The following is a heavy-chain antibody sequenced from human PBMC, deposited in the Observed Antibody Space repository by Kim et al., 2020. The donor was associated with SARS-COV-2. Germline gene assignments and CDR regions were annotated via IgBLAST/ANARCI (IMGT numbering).Heavy chain of an antibody. CDR3: QWELLGSVDY. Sequence: TTDTAAPGKGRITIPRDDSTNTLYLQMNSLKTEDTAVYYCQWELLGSVDYWGQGTLVTVSS. J-gene: IGHJ4*02. CDR2: TT. V-gene: IGHV3-15*01. D-gene: IGHD1-26*01.